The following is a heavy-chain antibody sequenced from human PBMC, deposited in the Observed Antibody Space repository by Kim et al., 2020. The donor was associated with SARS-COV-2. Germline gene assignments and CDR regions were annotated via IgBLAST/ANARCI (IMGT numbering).Heavy chain of an antibody. Sequence: ASVKVSCKASGYTFTSYAMNWVRQAPGQGLEWMGWINTNTGNPTYAQGFTGRFVFSLDTSVSTAYLQISSLKAEDTAVYYCARDRRTTIFGVVIGGYYGMDVWGQGTTVTVSS. CDR2: INTNTGNP. D-gene: IGHD3-3*01. J-gene: IGHJ6*02. V-gene: IGHV7-4-1*02. CDR1: GYTFTSYA. CDR3: ARDRRTTIFGVVIGGYYGMDV.